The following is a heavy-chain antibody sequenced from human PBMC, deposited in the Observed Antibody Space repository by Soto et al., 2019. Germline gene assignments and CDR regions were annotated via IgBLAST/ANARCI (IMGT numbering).Heavy chain of an antibody. CDR1: GGSISSYY. J-gene: IGHJ3*02. D-gene: IGHD6-19*01. CDR2: IYYSGST. CDR3: ASSLLAVGGAFDI. Sequence: QVQLQESGPGLVKPSETLSLTCTVSGGSISSYYWSWIRQPPGKGLEWIGYIYYSGSTNYNPSLKSRVTISVDTSKNQFSLKLSSVTAADTAVYYCASSLLAVGGAFDIWGQGTMVTVSS. V-gene: IGHV4-59*01.